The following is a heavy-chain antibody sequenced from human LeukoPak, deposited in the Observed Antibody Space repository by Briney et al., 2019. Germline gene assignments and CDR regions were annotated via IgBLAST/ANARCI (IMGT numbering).Heavy chain of an antibody. CDR1: GGSFSGYY. CDR2: ISYDGSNK. Sequence: LSLTCAVYGGSFSGYYWSWIRQPPGKGLEWVAVISYDGSNKYYADSVKGRFTISRDNSKNTLYLQMNSLGAEDTAVYYCASSTTVAHHGGPPPLFDYWGQGTLVTVSS. J-gene: IGHJ4*02. D-gene: IGHD4-23*01. V-gene: IGHV3-30-3*01. CDR3: ASSTTVAHHGGPPPLFDY.